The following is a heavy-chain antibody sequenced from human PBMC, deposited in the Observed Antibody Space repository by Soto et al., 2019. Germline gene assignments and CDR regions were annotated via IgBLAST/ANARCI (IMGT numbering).Heavy chain of an antibody. V-gene: IGHV1-69*12. D-gene: IGHD4-17*01. CDR2: IIPIFGTA. Sequence: QVQLVQSGAEVKKPGSSVKVSCKASGGTFSSYAISWVRQAPGQGLEWMGGIIPIFGTANYAQKFQGRVTITADESTXXXXXXLSSLXXXXXXXXXCARDPPMTTVTATNEFDYWGQGTLVTVSS. CDR3: ARDPPMTTVTATNEFDY. CDR1: GGTFSSYA. J-gene: IGHJ4*02.